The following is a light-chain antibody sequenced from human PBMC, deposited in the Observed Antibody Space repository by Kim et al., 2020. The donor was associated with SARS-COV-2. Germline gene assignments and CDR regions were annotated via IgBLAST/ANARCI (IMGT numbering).Light chain of an antibody. V-gene: IGLV7-46*01. Sequence: QAVVTQEPSLTVSPGGTVTLTCGSSTGAVTSGHYPYWFQQKPGRAPRTLIYDTSNKHSWTPARFSGSLLGGKAALTLSGAQPEDEAEYYCLLSYSGAWVFGGGTQLTVL. CDR3: LLSYSGAWV. CDR1: TGAVTSGHY. J-gene: IGLJ3*02. CDR2: DTS.